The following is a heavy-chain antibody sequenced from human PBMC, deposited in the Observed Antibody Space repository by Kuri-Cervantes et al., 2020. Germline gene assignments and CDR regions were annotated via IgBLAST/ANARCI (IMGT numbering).Heavy chain of an antibody. J-gene: IGHJ4*02. V-gene: IGHV3-30-3*01. Sequence: GESLKISCAASGFTFSSYAMHWVRQAPGKGLEWVAVISYDGSNKYYADSVKGRFTISRDNSKNTLYLQMNSLRAEDTAVYYCAGAQVDIVATMEYYFDYWGQGTLVTVSS. D-gene: IGHD5-12*01. CDR2: ISYDGSNK. CDR1: GFTFSSYA. CDR3: AGAQVDIVATMEYYFDY.